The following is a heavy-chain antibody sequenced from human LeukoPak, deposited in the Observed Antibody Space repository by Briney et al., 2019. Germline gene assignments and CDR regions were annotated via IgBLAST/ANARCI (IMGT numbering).Heavy chain of an antibody. CDR2: IRYIGGT. D-gene: IGHD5-24*01. Sequence: SETLSLTCSVSGASISSDYWNWIRQPPGRGLEWIGYIRYIGGTNHNPSLKSRVTISVDTSKNELSLKLTSVTAADTAVYYCARGPDDGYNYGAFDIWGQGTMVAASS. CDR1: GASISSDY. J-gene: IGHJ3*02. CDR3: ARGPDDGYNYGAFDI. V-gene: IGHV4-59*01.